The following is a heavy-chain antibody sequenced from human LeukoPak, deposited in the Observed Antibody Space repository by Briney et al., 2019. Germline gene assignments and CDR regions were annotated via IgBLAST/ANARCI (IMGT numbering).Heavy chain of an antibody. CDR1: GFTFSRYA. CDR3: AKSATMVRGVIIRD. V-gene: IGHV3-23*01. CDR2: ISGSGGST. J-gene: IGHJ4*02. D-gene: IGHD3-10*01. Sequence: GGSLRLSCAASGFTFSRYAMSWVRQAPGKGLEWDSAISGSGGSTYYADSVKGRFTISRDNSKNTLYLQMNSLRAEDTAVYYCAKSATMVRGVIIRDWGQGTLVTVSS.